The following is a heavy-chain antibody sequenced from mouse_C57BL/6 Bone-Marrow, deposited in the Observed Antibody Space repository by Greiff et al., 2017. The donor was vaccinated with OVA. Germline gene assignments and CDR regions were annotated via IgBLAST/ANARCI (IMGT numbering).Heavy chain of an antibody. CDR1: GFTFSSYG. CDR2: ISSGGSYT. Sequence: EVNVVESGGDLVKPGGSLKLSCAASGFTFSSYGMSWVRQTPDKRLEWVATISSGGSYTYYPDSVKGRFTISRDNAKNTLYLQMSSLKSEDTAMYYCARHQLGLGYFDVWGTGTTVTVSS. J-gene: IGHJ1*03. CDR3: ARHQLGLGYFDV. V-gene: IGHV5-6*01. D-gene: IGHD4-1*02.